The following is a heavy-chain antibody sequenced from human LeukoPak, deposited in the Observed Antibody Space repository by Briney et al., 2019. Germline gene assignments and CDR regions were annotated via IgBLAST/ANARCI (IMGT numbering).Heavy chain of an antibody. CDR2: IKSKTDGGTT. CDR1: GFTFSNAW. V-gene: IGHV3-15*01. J-gene: IGHJ5*02. Sequence: GGSLRLSCAASGFTFSNAWMSWVRQAPGKGLEWVGRIKSKTDGGTTDYAAPVKGRFTISRDDSKNTLYLQMNSLKTEDTAVYYCTTQYTELGYCSSTSCYQGWFDPWGQGTLVTVSS. CDR3: TTQYTELGYCSSTSCYQGWFDP. D-gene: IGHD2-2*01.